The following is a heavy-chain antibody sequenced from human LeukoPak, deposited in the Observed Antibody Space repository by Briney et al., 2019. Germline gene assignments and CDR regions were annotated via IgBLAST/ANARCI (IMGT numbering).Heavy chain of an antibody. V-gene: IGHV4-4*02. CDR1: GFTFSSYAM. Sequence: PGGSLRLSCAASGFTFSSYAMSWVRQPPGKGLEWIGEIYHVGSTNYNPSLKSRVTISVDKSKNQFSLKLSSVTAADTAVYYCAAKQNYGSASGAFDLWGQGTMVTVSS. CDR2: IYHVGST. J-gene: IGHJ3*01. CDR3: AAKQNYGSASGAFDL. D-gene: IGHD3-10*01.